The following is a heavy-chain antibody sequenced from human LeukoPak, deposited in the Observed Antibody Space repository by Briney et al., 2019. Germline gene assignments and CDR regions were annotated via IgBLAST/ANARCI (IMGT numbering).Heavy chain of an antibody. CDR3: ARGKKYYYDSSGYSPFDY. D-gene: IGHD3-22*01. J-gene: IGHJ4*02. V-gene: IGHV4-39*07. CDR1: GGSVSSGSYY. Sequence: SETLSLTCTVSGGSVSSGSYYWSWIRQPPGKGLEWIGEINHSGSTNYNPSLKSRVTISVDTSKNQFSLKLSSVTAADTAVYYCARGKKYYYDSSGYSPFDYWGQGTLVTVSS. CDR2: INHSGST.